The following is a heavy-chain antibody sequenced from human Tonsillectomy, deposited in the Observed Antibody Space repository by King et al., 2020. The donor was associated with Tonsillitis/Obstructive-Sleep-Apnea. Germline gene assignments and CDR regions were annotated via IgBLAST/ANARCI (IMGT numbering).Heavy chain of an antibody. Sequence: VQLVESGGGLVKLGGSLRLSCAASGFTFSNAWMSWVRQAPGKGLEWVGRIKSETDGGTADYGAPVKGRFTISRDDLRNRLYLQLNSLKTEDTAVYYCIKEHWELGEDDYYDFMDVWGKGTTVTVSS. J-gene: IGHJ6*03. CDR2: IKSETDGGTA. V-gene: IGHV3-15*01. D-gene: IGHD7-27*01. CDR1: GFTFSNAW. CDR3: IKEHWELGEDDYYDFMDV.